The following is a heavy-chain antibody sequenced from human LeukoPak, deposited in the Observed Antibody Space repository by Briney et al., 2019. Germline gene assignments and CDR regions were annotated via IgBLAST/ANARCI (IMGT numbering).Heavy chain of an antibody. Sequence: SETLSLTCTVSGGSIISGRYYWSWIRQPAGKGLEWIGHIYTSGGTGYNASLESRVTISVNTSRHEFSLKLTSLPAADTAVYYCARAGGGVGWYGTIDSWGQGTLVNVSS. CDR2: IYTSGGT. CDR1: GGSIISGRYY. V-gene: IGHV4-61*09. J-gene: IGHJ4*02. D-gene: IGHD6-19*01. CDR3: ARAGGGVGWYGTIDS.